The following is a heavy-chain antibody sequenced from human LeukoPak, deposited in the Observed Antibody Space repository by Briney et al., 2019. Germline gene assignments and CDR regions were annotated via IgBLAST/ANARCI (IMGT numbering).Heavy chain of an antibody. J-gene: IGHJ3*02. CDR3: AKGAALWKAGVPDAFDI. Sequence: AGGSLRLSCAASGFTFSSYAMSWVRQAPGKGLEWVSAISGSGGSTYYADSVKGRFTISRDNSKNTLYLQMNSLRAEDTAVYYCAKGAALWKAGVPDAFDIWGQGTMVTVSS. CDR2: ISGSGGST. CDR1: GFTFSSYA. D-gene: IGHD3-3*01. V-gene: IGHV3-23*01.